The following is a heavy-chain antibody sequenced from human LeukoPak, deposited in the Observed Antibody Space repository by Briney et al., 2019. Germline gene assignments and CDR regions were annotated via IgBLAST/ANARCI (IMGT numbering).Heavy chain of an antibody. V-gene: IGHV3-11*04. Sequence: TGGSLRPSCAASGFTFSDYYMSWIRQAPGKGLEWVSYISSSGSTIYYADSVKGRFTISRDNAKNSLYLQMNSLRAEDTAVYYCARDFNGYEGSRFDPWGQGTLVTVSS. CDR1: GFTFSDYY. CDR2: ISSSGSTI. CDR3: ARDFNGYEGSRFDP. J-gene: IGHJ5*02. D-gene: IGHD1-26*01.